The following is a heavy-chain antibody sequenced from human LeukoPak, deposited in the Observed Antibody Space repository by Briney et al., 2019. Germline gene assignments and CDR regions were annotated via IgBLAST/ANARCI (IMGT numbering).Heavy chain of an antibody. V-gene: IGHV3-7*01. J-gene: IGHJ4*02. D-gene: IGHD6-19*01. CDR2: IKQDGSEK. CDR3: ARTYSSPYFDY. CDR1: GFTFSSYW. Sequence: GGSLRLSCAASGFTFSSYWMSRVRQAPGKGLEWVANIKQDGSEKYYVDSVKGRFTISRDNAKNSLYLQMNSLRAEDTAVYYCARTYSSPYFDYWGQGTLVTVSS.